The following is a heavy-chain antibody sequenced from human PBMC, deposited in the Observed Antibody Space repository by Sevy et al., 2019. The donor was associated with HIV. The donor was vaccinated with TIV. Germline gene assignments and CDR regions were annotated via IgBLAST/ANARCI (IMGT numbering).Heavy chain of an antibody. D-gene: IGHD3-10*01. CDR3: ARVSTMVEEVTYFIDY. CDR2: IHYRGST. J-gene: IGHJ4*02. V-gene: IGHV4-61*01. Sequence: SETLSLTCGVSGASVRSGNYYWSWIRQAPGKGLEWIGYIHYRGSTNYTPSLKSRVTISVDTSKNQFSLRLISVTDADTALYYCARVSTMVEEVTYFIDYWGQGTLVTVSS. CDR1: GASVRSGNYY.